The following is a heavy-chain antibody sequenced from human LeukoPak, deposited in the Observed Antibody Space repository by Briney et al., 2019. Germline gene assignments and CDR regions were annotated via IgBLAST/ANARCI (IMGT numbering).Heavy chain of an antibody. J-gene: IGHJ4*02. D-gene: IGHD3-16*01. Sequence: ASVKVSCKASGYTFISYDINWVRQATGQGLEWMGWMNANSGSTAYAQKFQGRITITRDTSMRTVYMVLSSLRSDDTAVYYCARLGGEFLRPADYWGQGTLVTVSS. CDR2: MNANSGST. CDR1: GYTFISYD. V-gene: IGHV1-8*01. CDR3: ARLGGEFLRPADY.